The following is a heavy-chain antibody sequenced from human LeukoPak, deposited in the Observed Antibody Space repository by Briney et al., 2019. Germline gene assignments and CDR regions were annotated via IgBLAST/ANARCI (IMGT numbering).Heavy chain of an antibody. CDR2: IKQDGSEK. Sequence: GGSLRLSCAASGFTFSSYWMSWVRQAPGKGLEWVANIKQDGSEKYYVDSVKGRVTIPRDNAKNSLYLQMNSLRAEDTALYYCARSLWFGEPIPYYYYMDVWGKGTTVTISS. J-gene: IGHJ6*03. CDR3: ARSLWFGEPIPYYYYMDV. CDR1: GFTFSSYW. V-gene: IGHV3-7*03. D-gene: IGHD3-10*01.